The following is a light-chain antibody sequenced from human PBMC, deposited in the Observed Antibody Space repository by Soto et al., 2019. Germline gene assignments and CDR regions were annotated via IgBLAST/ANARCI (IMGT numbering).Light chain of an antibody. Sequence: IQMTQSPSSLSASIGDTVTITCRASQSISNYLNWYQRKPGRAPKLLMHTAFSLQSGVPSRFSGSASGTDFTLTINSLQPEDSATYYCQQSYSAPPTFGGGTKVEIK. CDR2: TAF. J-gene: IGKJ4*01. CDR1: QSISNY. CDR3: QQSYSAPPT. V-gene: IGKV1-39*01.